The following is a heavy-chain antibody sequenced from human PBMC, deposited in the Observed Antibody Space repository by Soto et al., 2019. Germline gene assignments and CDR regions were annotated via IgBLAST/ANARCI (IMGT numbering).Heavy chain of an antibody. V-gene: IGHV4-59*01. J-gene: IGHJ4*02. CDR2: IYYTGGT. D-gene: IGHD3-16*01. Sequence: QVQLQESGPGLVKPSETLSLTCTVSGGSINGYFWSWIRQPPGKGLEYIGWIYYTGGTNYNASLASRLAISLDTSKNQISLNLHSVTAADTAFYYCARSGLTFGGVVWGQGTLVTVSS. CDR1: GGSINGYF. CDR3: ARSGLTFGGVV.